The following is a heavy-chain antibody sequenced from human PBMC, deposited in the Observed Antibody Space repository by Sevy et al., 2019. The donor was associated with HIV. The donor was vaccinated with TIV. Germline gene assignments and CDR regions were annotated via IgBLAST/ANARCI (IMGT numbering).Heavy chain of an antibody. CDR3: ARFRNRYSYGPIYFDY. J-gene: IGHJ4*02. CDR1: GGSFSGYY. Sequence: SETLSLTCAVYGGSFSGYYWSWIRQPPGKGLEWIGEINDSGSTNYNPSLKSRVTISIDTSKNQCSLKQSSVTAADTAVYSCARFRNRYSYGPIYFDYWGQGTLVTVSS. CDR2: INDSGST. D-gene: IGHD5-18*01. V-gene: IGHV4-34*01.